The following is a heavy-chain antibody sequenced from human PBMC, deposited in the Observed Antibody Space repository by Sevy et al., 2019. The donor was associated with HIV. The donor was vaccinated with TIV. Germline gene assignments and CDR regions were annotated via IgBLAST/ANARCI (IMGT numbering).Heavy chain of an antibody. CDR1: GFTFSDYY. Sequence: GGSLRLSCAASGFTFSDYYMSWIRQAPGKGLEWVSYISSSGSTIYYADSVKDRFTISRDNAKNSLYLQMNSLRAEDTAVYYCARAWANCGGDCYHPKDHEHYYYYYGMDVWGQGTTVTVSS. CDR3: ARAWANCGGDCYHPKDHEHYYYYYGMDV. D-gene: IGHD2-21*02. V-gene: IGHV3-11*01. J-gene: IGHJ6*02. CDR2: ISSSGSTI.